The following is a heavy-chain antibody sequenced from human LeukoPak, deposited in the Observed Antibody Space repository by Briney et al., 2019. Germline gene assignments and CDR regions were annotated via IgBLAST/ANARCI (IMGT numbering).Heavy chain of an antibody. J-gene: IGHJ4*02. D-gene: IGHD1-20*01. CDR2: IYYSGST. CDR1: GYSISSGYY. Sequence: SETLSLTCTVSGYSISSGYYWGWIRQPPGKGLEWIGSIYYSGSTYYNPSLKSRVTISVDTSKNQFSLKLSSVTAADTAVYYCARQYTWNYVGYWGQGTLVTVSS. CDR3: ARQYTWNYVGY. V-gene: IGHV4-38-2*02.